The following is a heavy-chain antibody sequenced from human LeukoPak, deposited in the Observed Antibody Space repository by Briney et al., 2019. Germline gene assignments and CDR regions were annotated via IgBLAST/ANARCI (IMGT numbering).Heavy chain of an antibody. D-gene: IGHD1-7*01. CDR3: AAATQTGTTLHFDY. Sequence: SVKVSCKASGFTFISSAMQWVRQARGQRLEWIGWIVVGSGNTNYAQKFQERVTITRDMSTSTAYMELSSLRSEDTAVYYCAAATQTGTTLHFDYWGQGTLDTVSS. CDR1: GFTFISSA. CDR2: IVVGSGNT. J-gene: IGHJ4*02. V-gene: IGHV1-58*02.